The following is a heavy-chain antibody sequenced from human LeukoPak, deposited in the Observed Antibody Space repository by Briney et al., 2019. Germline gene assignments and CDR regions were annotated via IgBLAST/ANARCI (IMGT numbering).Heavy chain of an antibody. CDR3: ARAAPILHI. V-gene: IGHV3-64*01. Sequence: GGSLRLSCAASGFPFSSYAMHWVRLAPGKGLEYVSAISSNGGSTYYANSVKGRFTISRDNSKNTLYLQMGSLRAEDMAVYYCARAAPILHIWGQGTMVTVSS. J-gene: IGHJ3*02. CDR2: ISSNGGST. CDR1: GFPFSSYA.